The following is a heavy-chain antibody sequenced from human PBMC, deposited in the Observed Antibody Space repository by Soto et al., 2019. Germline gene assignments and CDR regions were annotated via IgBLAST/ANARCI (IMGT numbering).Heavy chain of an antibody. V-gene: IGHV4-39*01. Sequence: QLQLQESGPGLVKPSETLSLTCTVSVGSSSSSSYYWGWIRQPPGKGLEWIGSIYYSGSTYYNPSLKSRVTISVDTSKNQFSLKLSSVTAADTAVYYCASSGYCSGGSCPHYYYYYMDVWGKGTTVTVSS. CDR2: IYYSGST. CDR3: ASSGYCSGGSCPHYYYYYMDV. D-gene: IGHD2-15*01. CDR1: VGSSSSSSYY. J-gene: IGHJ6*03.